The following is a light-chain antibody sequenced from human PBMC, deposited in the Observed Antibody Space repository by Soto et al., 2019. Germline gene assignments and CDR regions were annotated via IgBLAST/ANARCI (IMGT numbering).Light chain of an antibody. CDR3: QHRSNGRT. V-gene: IGKV3-11*01. CDR2: DAS. J-gene: IGKJ4*01. CDR1: QSVSSY. Sequence: ETVLTQSPATLSLSPGDRAILSCRASQSVSSYLAWYQQKPGQAPRLLIYDASNRATGIPARFSGSGSGTDFTLTISSLAPDDFAVYYCQHRSNGRTFGGGTNVEIK.